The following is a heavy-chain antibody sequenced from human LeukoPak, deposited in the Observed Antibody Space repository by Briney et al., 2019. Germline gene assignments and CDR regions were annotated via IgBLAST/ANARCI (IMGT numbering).Heavy chain of an antibody. Sequence: GGSLRLSCAASGFTFSDYYMSWIRQAPGKGLEWVAVLSYDGSNSFYADSVKGRFTISRDNSKNTLYLQMNSLRPEDTAVYYCAKDASTVTLHADYWGQGTLVTVSS. V-gene: IGHV3-30*18. CDR1: GFTFSDYY. CDR2: LSYDGSNS. D-gene: IGHD4-17*01. J-gene: IGHJ4*02. CDR3: AKDASTVTLHADY.